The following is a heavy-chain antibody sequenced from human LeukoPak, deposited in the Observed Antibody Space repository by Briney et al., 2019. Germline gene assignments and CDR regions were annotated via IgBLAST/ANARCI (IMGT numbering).Heavy chain of an antibody. J-gene: IGHJ4*02. CDR1: GGSISSSSYY. Sequence: SETLSLTCTVSGGSISSSSYYWGWIRQPPGKGLEWIGSIYYSGSTYYNPSLKSRVTISVDTSKNQFSLKLSSVTAADTAVYYCATSAGYYYDSSGYYYLYWGQGTLVTVSS. CDR2: IYYSGST. V-gene: IGHV4-39*01. CDR3: ATSAGYYYDSSGYYYLY. D-gene: IGHD3-22*01.